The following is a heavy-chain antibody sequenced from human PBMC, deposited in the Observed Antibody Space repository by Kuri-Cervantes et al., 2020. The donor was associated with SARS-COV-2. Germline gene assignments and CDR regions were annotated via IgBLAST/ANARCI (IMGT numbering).Heavy chain of an antibody. CDR1: GGSISSYY. CDR2: IYYSGST. V-gene: IGHV4-59*12. Sequence: GSLRLSCTVSGGSISSYYWSWIRQPPGKGLEWIGYIYYSGSTNYNPSLKSRVTISLDMSKNQFSLKVSSVTAADTAVYYCARGEGNYYYYMDVWGEGTTVTVSS. J-gene: IGHJ6*03. CDR3: ARGEGNYYYYMDV.